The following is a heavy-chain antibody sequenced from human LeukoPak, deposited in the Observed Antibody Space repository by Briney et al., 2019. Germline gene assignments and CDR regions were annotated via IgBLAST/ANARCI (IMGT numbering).Heavy chain of an antibody. D-gene: IGHD6-6*01. CDR2: ISSSSSYI. J-gene: IGHJ4*02. Sequence: GGSLRLSCAASGFTFSSYSMNWVRQAPGKGLEWVSSISSSSSYIYYADSVEGRFTISRDNAKNSLYLQMNSLRAEDTAVYYCARGAIAALDYWGQGTLVTVSS. CDR1: GFTFSSYS. V-gene: IGHV3-21*01. CDR3: ARGAIAALDY.